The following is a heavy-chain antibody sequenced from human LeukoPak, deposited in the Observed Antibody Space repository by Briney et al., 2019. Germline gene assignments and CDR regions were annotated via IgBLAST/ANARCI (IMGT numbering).Heavy chain of an antibody. V-gene: IGHV4-4*07. Sequence: KPSETLSLTCTVSGGSISSYYWSWIRQPAGKGLEWIGRIYTSGSTNYNPSLKSRVTMSVDTSKNQFSLELTSVTAADTAAYFCGXXGPHDSGPFDFWGQGTLVTVSS. CDR1: GGSISSYY. J-gene: IGHJ3*01. CDR2: IYTSGST. CDR3: GXXGPHDSGPFDF. D-gene: IGHD3-22*01.